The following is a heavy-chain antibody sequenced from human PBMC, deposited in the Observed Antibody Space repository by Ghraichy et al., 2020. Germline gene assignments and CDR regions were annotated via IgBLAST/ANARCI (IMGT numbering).Heavy chain of an antibody. Sequence: SLNISCAASGFSFSTYDMHWVRLSTGKGLEWVSSIGTTGDTYYPGSVKGRFTISRENANNSLYLQMNNLRVGDTAVYYCVRADGYHFDSWGQGTLVTVSS. CDR3: VRADGYHFDS. J-gene: IGHJ4*02. CDR2: IGTTGDT. V-gene: IGHV3-13*01. CDR1: GFSFSTYD. D-gene: IGHD6-13*01.